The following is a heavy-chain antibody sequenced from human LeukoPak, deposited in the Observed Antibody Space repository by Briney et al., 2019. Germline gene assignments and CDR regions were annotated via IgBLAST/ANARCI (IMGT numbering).Heavy chain of an antibody. CDR3: ARDWKSSYDFWSGHPYYYYGMDV. V-gene: IGHV3-33*01. J-gene: IGHJ6*02. D-gene: IGHD3-3*01. Sequence: GGSLRLSCAASGFTFSSYGMHWVRQAPGKGLEWVAVIWYNGGNKYYADSVKGRFTISRDNSKNTLYLQMNSLRAEDTAVYYCARDWKSSYDFWSGHPYYYYGMDVWGQGTTVTVSS. CDR2: IWYNGGNK. CDR1: GFTFSSYG.